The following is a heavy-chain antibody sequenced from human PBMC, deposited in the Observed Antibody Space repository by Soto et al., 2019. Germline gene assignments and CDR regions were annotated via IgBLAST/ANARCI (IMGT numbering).Heavy chain of an antibody. V-gene: IGHV4-59*08. CDR3: AREVGQTSSSDAFDI. Sequence: SETLSLTCTVSGGSISSYYWSWIRQPPGKGLEWIGYIYYSGSTNYNPSLKSRVTISVDTSKNQVALELTSVTAADSAVYFCAREVGQTSSSDAFDIWGQGTMVTVS. CDR2: IYYSGST. D-gene: IGHD6-6*01. CDR1: GGSISSYY. J-gene: IGHJ3*02.